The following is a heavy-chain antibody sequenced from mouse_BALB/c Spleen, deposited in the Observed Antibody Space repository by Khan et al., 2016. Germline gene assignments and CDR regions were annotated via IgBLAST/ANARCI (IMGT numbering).Heavy chain of an antibody. CDR3: ARWAPITTRAMDY. D-gene: IGHD1-1*01. Sequence: EVQLQESGAELVKPGASVKLSCTASGFNIKDTDMHWVKQRPEQGLEWIGRIDPANGNTKYDPKFQGKATITADTSSNTAYLQLSSLTSEDTAVYYCARWAPITTRAMDYYGRGASVAVSS. J-gene: IGHJ4*01. CDR1: GFNIKDTD. V-gene: IGHV14-3*02. CDR2: IDPANGNT.